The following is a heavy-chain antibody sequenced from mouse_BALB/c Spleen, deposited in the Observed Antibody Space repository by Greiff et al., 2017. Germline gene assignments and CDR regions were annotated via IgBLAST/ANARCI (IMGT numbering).Heavy chain of an antibody. Sequence: EVKLVESGGGLVKPGGSLKLSCAASGFTFSDYYMYWVRQTPEKRLEWVATISDGGSYTYYPDSVKGRFTISSDNAKNNLYLQMSSLKSEDTAMYYCARGGYQSSSYYAMDYWGQGTSVTVSS. CDR2: ISDGGSYT. J-gene: IGHJ4*01. CDR1: GFTFSDYY. V-gene: IGHV5-4*02. CDR3: ARGGYQSSSYYAMDY. D-gene: IGHD2-2*01.